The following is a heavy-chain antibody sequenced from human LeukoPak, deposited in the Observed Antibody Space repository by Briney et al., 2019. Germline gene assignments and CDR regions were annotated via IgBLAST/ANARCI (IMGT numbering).Heavy chain of an antibody. Sequence: SETLSLTCTVSGGSISYYYWTWIRQSPGKGLEWIGQIYYTGSTYYNPSLGRRVTISLDTSRIQFSLILTSVTAADTAMYYCARGGTYNDILSFDPWGQGTLVTVSS. V-gene: IGHV4-59*01. CDR1: GGSISYYY. J-gene: IGHJ5*02. CDR2: IYYTGST. D-gene: IGHD3-9*01. CDR3: ARGGTYNDILSFDP.